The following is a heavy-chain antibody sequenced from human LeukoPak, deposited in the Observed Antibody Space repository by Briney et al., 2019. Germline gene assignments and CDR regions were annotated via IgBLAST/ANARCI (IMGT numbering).Heavy chain of an antibody. Sequence: ASVKVSCKASGYTFTGYYMHWVRQAPGQGLEWMGWINPNSGGTNYAQKFQGRVTMTRDTSISTAYMELSRLRSDETAVYYCAREVNYCISTSCYWFDPWGQGTLVTVSS. CDR2: INPNSGGT. J-gene: IGHJ5*02. CDR3: AREVNYCISTSCYWFDP. D-gene: IGHD2-2*01. CDR1: GYTFTGYY. V-gene: IGHV1-2*02.